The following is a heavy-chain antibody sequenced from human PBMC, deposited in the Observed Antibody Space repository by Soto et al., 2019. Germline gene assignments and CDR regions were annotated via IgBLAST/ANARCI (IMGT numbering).Heavy chain of an antibody. Sequence: PSETLSLTCTVSGSTLFTTHWWSWVRQPPGKGLEWIGEIYHSGSANYNPSLKSRVTVSVDRSKNIFSLNMTSVTAADTAVYYCARRGYYFGSGSFFDSWGPGTPVTVSS. CDR1: GSTLFTTHW. J-gene: IGHJ4*02. CDR2: IYHSGSA. CDR3: ARRGYYFGSGSFFDS. V-gene: IGHV4-4*02. D-gene: IGHD3-10*01.